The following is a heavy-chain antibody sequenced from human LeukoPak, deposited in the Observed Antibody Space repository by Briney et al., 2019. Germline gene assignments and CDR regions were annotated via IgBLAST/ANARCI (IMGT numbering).Heavy chain of an antibody. J-gene: IGHJ5*02. Sequence: GGSLRLSCPASGFTFSSYGTHWGRQAPGKGLEWVAVISYDGSNKYYADSVKGRFTISRDNSKHTLYLQMNSLRAEDTAVYYCASDLDGYRSGDGAWGQGTLVTVSS. CDR2: ISYDGSNK. D-gene: IGHD5-12*01. CDR1: GFTFSSYG. V-gene: IGHV3-30*03. CDR3: ASDLDGYRSGDGA.